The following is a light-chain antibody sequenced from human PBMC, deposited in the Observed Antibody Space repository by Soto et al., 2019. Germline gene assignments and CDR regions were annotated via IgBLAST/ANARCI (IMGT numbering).Light chain of an antibody. CDR2: GAS. Sequence: EIVLTQSPGTLSLSPGERATLSCRASQSVNSNYLAWYQRKPGQAPRLLIYGASNRATDIPDRFSASGSGTDFTLTITRLEPEDFAVYYCQQYDSSPPTFGQGTKVEIK. CDR1: QSVNSNY. J-gene: IGKJ1*01. V-gene: IGKV3-20*01. CDR3: QQYDSSPPT.